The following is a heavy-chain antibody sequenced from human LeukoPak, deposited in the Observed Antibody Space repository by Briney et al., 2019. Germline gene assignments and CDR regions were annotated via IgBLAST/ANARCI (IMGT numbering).Heavy chain of an antibody. CDR1: GFTFSSYG. D-gene: IGHD3-22*01. V-gene: IGHV3-30*18. J-gene: IGHJ4*02. CDR2: ISYDGSNK. Sequence: GGSLRLSCAAAGFTFSSYGRHWVRQAAGKGLGWGAVISYDGSNKYYADSVKGRFTISTDNSKNTLYLQMNSLRPEDTAVYYCAKSAVVVVIRGVDYRGQGTLFTVSS. CDR3: AKSAVVVVIRGVDY.